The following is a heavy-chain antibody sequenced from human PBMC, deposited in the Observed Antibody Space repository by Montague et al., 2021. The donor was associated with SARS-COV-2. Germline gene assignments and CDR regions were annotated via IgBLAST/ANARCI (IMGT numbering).Heavy chain of an antibody. CDR2: FDGVIKN. V-gene: IGHV2-70*01. Sequence: PALVKPTQTLTLTCTFSGFSLSTSGMCVSWIRQPPGKARGGLTLFDGVIKNYSTTPLRTRLTISKDTSKNQVVLTMTNMDPVDTATYYCARSYGTTVVTRAFDYWGQGTLVTVSS. CDR3: ARSYGTTVVTRAFDY. J-gene: IGHJ4*02. CDR1: GFSLSTSGMC. D-gene: IGHD4-23*01.